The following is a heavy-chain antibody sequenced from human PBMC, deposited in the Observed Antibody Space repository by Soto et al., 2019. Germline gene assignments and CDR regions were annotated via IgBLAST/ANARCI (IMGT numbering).Heavy chain of an antibody. D-gene: IGHD3-10*01. J-gene: IGHJ4*02. CDR1: GFTFKIYD. V-gene: IGHV3-21*01. Sequence: GGSLRLSCEASGFTFKIYDMNWVRQAPGKGLEWVSYICSTGSPMYYAESVKGRFTISRDNAKNPLFLQMNSLRGEDTAIYFCARATRRSTLVRGVTTALDYWGQGALVTVSS. CDR3: ARATRRSTLVRGVTTALDY. CDR2: ICSTGSPM.